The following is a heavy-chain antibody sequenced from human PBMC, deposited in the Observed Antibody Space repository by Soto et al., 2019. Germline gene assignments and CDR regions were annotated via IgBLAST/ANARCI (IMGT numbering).Heavy chain of an antibody. D-gene: IGHD6-13*01. CDR3: ARGLGIAEVGDY. Sequence: GXSXKVSFKTSGYMXINYGIHLARQAPGQGLEWMGWISGYNGNTNYAQKFQGRVTMTKDTSTSTAYMELRSMKSDDKAVYYCARGLGIAEVGDYWGQGTLVTVSS. CDR1: GYMXINYG. J-gene: IGHJ4*02. CDR2: ISGYNGNT. V-gene: IGHV1-18*01.